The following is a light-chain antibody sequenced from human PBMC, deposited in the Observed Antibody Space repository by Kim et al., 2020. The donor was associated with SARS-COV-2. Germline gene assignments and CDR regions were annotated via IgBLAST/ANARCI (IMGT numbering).Light chain of an antibody. V-gene: IGKV3-20*01. CDR1: QRVSDNY. CDR2: GAS. J-gene: IGKJ4*01. Sequence: PGERVTLSCRASQRVSDNYLAWYQKRPGQAPRPLIYGASSRATGISDRFSGSGSGTDFTLTISRLEPEDFAVYYCQQYGSTPLTFGGGTKVDIK. CDR3: QQYGSTPLT.